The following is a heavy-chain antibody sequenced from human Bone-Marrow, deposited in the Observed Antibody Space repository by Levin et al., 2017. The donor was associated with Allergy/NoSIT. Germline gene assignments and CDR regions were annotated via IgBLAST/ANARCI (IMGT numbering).Heavy chain of an antibody. D-gene: IGHD6-13*01. Sequence: GGSLRLSCAASGFTFSNYSMNWVRQAPGKGLEWVSYISDSSSSIFYADSVKGRFTISRDNAKNSLFLQMNSLRDEDTAVYYCARDCPHLSYSSTWYYYYGMDVWGQGTTVTVSS. CDR1: GFTFSNYS. V-gene: IGHV3-48*02. J-gene: IGHJ6*02. CDR3: ARDCPHLSYSSTWYYYYGMDV. CDR2: ISDSSSSI.